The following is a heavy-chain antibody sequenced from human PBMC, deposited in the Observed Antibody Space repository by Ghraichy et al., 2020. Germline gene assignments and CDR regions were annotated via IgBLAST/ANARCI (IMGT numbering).Heavy chain of an antibody. CDR1: GFTFSNAW. CDR3: TTDSLDFWSGFYGMDV. V-gene: IGHV3-15*01. D-gene: IGHD3-3*01. CDR2: IKSKTDGGTT. Sequence: GALRLSCAASGFTFSNAWMSWVRQAPGKGLEWVGRIKSKTDGGTTDYAAPVKGRFTISRDDSKNTLYLQMNSLKTEDTAVYYCTTDSLDFWSGFYGMDVWGQGTTVTVSS. J-gene: IGHJ6*02.